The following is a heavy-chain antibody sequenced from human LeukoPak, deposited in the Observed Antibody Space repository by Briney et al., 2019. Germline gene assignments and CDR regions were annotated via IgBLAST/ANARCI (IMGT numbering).Heavy chain of an antibody. CDR1: GFTLSNAW. CDR3: TTDPMNIVVVPGY. J-gene: IGHJ4*02. Sequence: GGSLRLSCAASGFTLSNAWMSWVRQPPGKGLEWVGRIKSKTDGGTTDYAAPVKGRFTISRDDSKNTLYLQMNSLKTEDTAVYYCTTDPMNIVVVPGYWGQGTLVTVSS. V-gene: IGHV3-15*01. D-gene: IGHD2-2*01. CDR2: IKSKTDGGTT.